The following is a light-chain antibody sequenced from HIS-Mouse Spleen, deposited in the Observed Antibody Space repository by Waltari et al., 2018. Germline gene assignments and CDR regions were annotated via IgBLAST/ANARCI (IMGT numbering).Light chain of an antibody. Sequence: SYVLTQPPSVSVAPGKTARITCGGNNSGRKSVHWYQQKPGQAPVVVVYDDSVRPSGIPERFSGANSGNTATLTISRVEAGDEAGYCCQVWDSSSDHVVFGGGTKLTVL. CDR3: QVWDSSSDHVV. V-gene: IGLV3-21*03. J-gene: IGLJ2*01. CDR1: NSGRKS. CDR2: DDS.